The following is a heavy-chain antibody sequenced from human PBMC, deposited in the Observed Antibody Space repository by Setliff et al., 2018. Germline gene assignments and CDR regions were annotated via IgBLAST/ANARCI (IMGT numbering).Heavy chain of an antibody. V-gene: IGHV4-61*10. D-gene: IGHD6-13*01. Sequence: KTSETLSLTCSVSGASISSGNDFWNWIRQPAGKGLEWIGNIYTNGGTDYSPSLRSRVTISVDTSKNQFSLKLSSVTAADTAVYYCARDEGSSYFYGMDVWGQGTTVTVSS. CDR2: IYTNGGT. J-gene: IGHJ6*02. CDR1: GASISSGNDF. CDR3: ARDEGSSYFYGMDV.